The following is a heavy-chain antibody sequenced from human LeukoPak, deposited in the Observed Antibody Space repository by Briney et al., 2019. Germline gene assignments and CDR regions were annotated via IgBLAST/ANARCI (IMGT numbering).Heavy chain of an antibody. D-gene: IGHD2-15*01. CDR2: IYPGDSDT. Sequence: GESLKISCKGSGCSFTSYWIGWVRQMPGKGLEWMGTIYPGDSDTRYSPSFQGQVTISADKSISTAYLQWSSLKASDTAMYYCARPYNILGYCSGGSCYPDAFDIWGQGTMVTVSS. CDR1: GCSFTSYW. CDR3: ARPYNILGYCSGGSCYPDAFDI. V-gene: IGHV5-51*01. J-gene: IGHJ3*02.